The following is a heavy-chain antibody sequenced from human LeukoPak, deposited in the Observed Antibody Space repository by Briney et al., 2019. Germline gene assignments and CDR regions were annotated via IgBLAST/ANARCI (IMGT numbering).Heavy chain of an antibody. V-gene: IGHV3-30*04. Sequence: GRSLRLSCAASGFTFSSYAMHWVRQAPGKGLEWVAVISYDGSNKYYADPVKGRFTISRDNSKNTLYLQMNSLRAEDTAVYYCARDGDYGDYTLILRHWGQGTLVTVSS. J-gene: IGHJ4*02. CDR2: ISYDGSNK. CDR1: GFTFSSYA. D-gene: IGHD4-17*01. CDR3: ARDGDYGDYTLILRH.